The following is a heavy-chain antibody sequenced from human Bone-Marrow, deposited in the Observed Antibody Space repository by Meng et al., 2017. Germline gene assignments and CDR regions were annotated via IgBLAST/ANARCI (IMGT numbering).Heavy chain of an antibody. D-gene: IGHD3-10*01. CDR2: INHSGST. CDR1: GGSFSGYY. V-gene: IGHV4-34*01. J-gene: IGHJ4*02. CDR3: AGTSYYYGSGSYYKSYYFDY. Sequence: QVQLQRWGSGLLKPSETLSLTCAVYGGSFSGYYWSWIRQPPGKGLEWIGEINHSGSTNYNPSLKSRVTISVDTSKNQFSLKLSSVPAADTAVYYCAGTSYYYGSGSYYKSYYFDYWGQGTLVTVSS.